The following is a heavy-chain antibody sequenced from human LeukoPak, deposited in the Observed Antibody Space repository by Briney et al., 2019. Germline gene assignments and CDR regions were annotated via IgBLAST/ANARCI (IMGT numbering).Heavy chain of an antibody. D-gene: IGHD6-13*01. V-gene: IGHV3-30*18. CDR3: AKGLGMAAAGTMSYYGMDV. CDR1: GFTFRSYG. J-gene: IGHJ6*02. CDR2: TSYDGSNK. Sequence: PGRSLRLSCAGSGFTFRSYGMHWVRQAPGKGLEWVAVTSYDGSNKYYADSVKGRFTISRDNSKNTLYLQMGSLRAEDTAVYYCAKGLGMAAAGTMSYYGMDVWGQGTTVTVS.